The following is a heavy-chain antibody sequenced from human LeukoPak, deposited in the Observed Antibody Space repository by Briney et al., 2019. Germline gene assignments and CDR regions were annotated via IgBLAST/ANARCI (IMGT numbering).Heavy chain of an antibody. J-gene: IGHJ4*02. CDR3: AKTRAMDSSGYYFDY. CDR2: INHHGHT. CDR1: GFTFNHYA. V-gene: IGHV3-23*01. D-gene: IGHD3-22*01. Sequence: PGVSLRLSCAASGFTFNHYAMSWVRQAPGKGLEWVSGINHHGHTFYADSVKGRFTISRDNSKNTVFLQMNSLRAEDTAVYYCAKTRAMDSSGYYFDYWGRGILVTVSS.